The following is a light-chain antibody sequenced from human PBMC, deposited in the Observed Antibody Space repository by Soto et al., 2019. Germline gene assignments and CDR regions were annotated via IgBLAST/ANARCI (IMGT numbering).Light chain of an antibody. CDR1: QRISSTY. V-gene: IGKV3-20*01. CDR3: QQYGYSPPWT. J-gene: IGKJ1*01. Sequence: EIVLTQSPATLSLSPGERATLSCRASQRISSTYLAWYHQRPGQAPRLLIYDASTRATGIPDRFSGTGSGTDFTLTISGLEPEDLGVYFCQQYGYSPPWTFGQGTKVEI. CDR2: DAS.